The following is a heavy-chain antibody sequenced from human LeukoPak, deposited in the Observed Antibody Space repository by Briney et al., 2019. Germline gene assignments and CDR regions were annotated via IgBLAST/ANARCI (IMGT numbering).Heavy chain of an antibody. CDR1: GYTFTGYY. J-gene: IGHJ4*02. Sequence: ASVKVSCKASGYTFTGYYMHWVRQAPGQGLEWMGWTNPNSGGTNYAQKFQGRVTMTRDTSISTAYMELSRLRSDDTAVYYCARESIVVVVAATGIDYWGQGTLVTVSS. D-gene: IGHD2-15*01. CDR2: TNPNSGGT. V-gene: IGHV1-2*02. CDR3: ARESIVVVVAATGIDY.